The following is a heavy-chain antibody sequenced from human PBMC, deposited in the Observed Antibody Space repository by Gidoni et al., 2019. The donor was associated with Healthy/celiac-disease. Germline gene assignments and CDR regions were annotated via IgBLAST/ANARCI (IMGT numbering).Heavy chain of an antibody. V-gene: IGHV1-18*01. CDR3: ARFPLNVVVPAAWFDP. J-gene: IGHJ5*02. CDR1: GYTVTSNG. CDR2: ISASNGNT. Sequence: QVQLVQSGAEVKKPGASVKVSCKATGYTVTSNGISWVRQAPGQGLEWRGWISASNGNTNYAQKLQGRVTMTTATSTSTAYMELRSLRSDDTAVYYCARFPLNVVVPAAWFDPWGQGTLVTVSS. D-gene: IGHD2-2*01.